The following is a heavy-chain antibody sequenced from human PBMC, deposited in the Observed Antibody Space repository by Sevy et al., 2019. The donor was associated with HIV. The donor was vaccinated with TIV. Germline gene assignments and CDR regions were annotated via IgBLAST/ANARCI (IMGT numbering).Heavy chain of an antibody. CDR1: GGSISSGDYY. V-gene: IGHV4-30-4*01. Sequence: SETLSLTCTVSGGSISSGDYYWSWIRQPPGKGLEWIGYIYYSGSTYYNPSLKSRVTISVDTSKNQFSLKLSSVTAADTAVYYCARGLPYYYGSGRSTGVWGQGTTVTVSS. J-gene: IGHJ6*02. CDR2: IYYSGST. CDR3: ARGLPYYYGSGRSTGV. D-gene: IGHD3-10*01.